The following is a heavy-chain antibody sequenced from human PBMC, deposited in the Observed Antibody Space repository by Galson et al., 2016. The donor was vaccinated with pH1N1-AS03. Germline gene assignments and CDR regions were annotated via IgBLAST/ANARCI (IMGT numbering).Heavy chain of an antibody. CDR3: AGDEGFASGINV. V-gene: IGHV3-66*02. CDR1: GFTVSSGY. CDR2: IHPGGDT. Sequence: SLRLSCAATGFTVSSGYHMNWVRQAPGKGLEWVSVIHPGGDTYNADSVKGRFTISRDNFENMVYLQMNSLRPEDTAVYYCAGDEGFASGINVWGQGTTVTVSS. J-gene: IGHJ6*02. D-gene: IGHD3-3*01.